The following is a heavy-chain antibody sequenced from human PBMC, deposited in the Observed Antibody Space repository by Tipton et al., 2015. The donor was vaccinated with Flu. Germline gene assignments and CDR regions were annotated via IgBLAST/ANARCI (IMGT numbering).Heavy chain of an antibody. Sequence: VKPSETLSLTCAVSDYSISSGYYWGWIRQPPGKGLEWIGCISHTGRTYYNPSLKSRVTISVDTAKNQFSQRLNSVTASDTAVYYCARSTYYYGSGSSDYWGQGTLVTVSS. D-gene: IGHD3-10*01. V-gene: IGHV4-38-2*01. CDR1: DYSISSGYY. CDR2: ISHTGRT. CDR3: ARSTYYYGSGSSDY. J-gene: IGHJ4*02.